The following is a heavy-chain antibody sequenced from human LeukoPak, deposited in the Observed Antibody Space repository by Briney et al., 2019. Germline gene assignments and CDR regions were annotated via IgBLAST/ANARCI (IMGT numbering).Heavy chain of an antibody. V-gene: IGHV1-18*01. CDR2: ISGYSGST. CDR1: GYTFTNYG. J-gene: IGHJ6*03. Sequence: ASVKVSCEASGYTFTNYGISWVRQAPGQGLEWMGWISGYSGSTDYAQNLQGRVTMTRDTSTSTAYMELRSLRSDDTAVYYCARIRHKYYFYYIDVWGKGTTVTVSS. CDR3: ARIRHKYYFYYIDV.